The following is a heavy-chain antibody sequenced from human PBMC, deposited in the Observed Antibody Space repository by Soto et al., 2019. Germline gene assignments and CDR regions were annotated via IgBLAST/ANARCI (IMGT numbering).Heavy chain of an antibody. CDR3: AKSSVWYPYFDS. J-gene: IGHJ4*02. V-gene: IGHV3-23*01. Sequence: SLSLSCAASEFSFDDYAMSWVRQAPGKGLEWVSSITYTGISTYYADSVKGRFTISRDNSRDTLFLQMNSLRAEDTAIYYCAKSSVWYPYFDSWGQGTLVTVSS. CDR1: EFSFDDYA. D-gene: IGHD6-13*01. CDR2: ITYTGIST.